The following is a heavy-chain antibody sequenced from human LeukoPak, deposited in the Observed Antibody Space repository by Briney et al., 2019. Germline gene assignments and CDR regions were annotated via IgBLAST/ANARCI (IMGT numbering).Heavy chain of an antibody. CDR1: GDSISGYY. Sequence: SSGTLSLTCTVSGDSISGYYWSWIRQPPGEGLQWIGYICYSGSTNYNPSLKSRVTISVDRSENQFSLKLGSVTAADTAVYYCAREEDGGTYYWGQGTLVTVSS. D-gene: IGHD1-26*01. CDR3: AREEDGGTYY. J-gene: IGHJ4*02. V-gene: IGHV4-59*01. CDR2: ICYSGST.